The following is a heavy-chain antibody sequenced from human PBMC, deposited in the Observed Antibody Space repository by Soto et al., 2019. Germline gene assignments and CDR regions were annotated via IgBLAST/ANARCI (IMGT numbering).Heavy chain of an antibody. CDR2: INPNSGGT. CDR3: ARDATYSGSYLDY. CDR1: GGTFSSYA. V-gene: IGHV1-2*02. Sequence: ASVKVSCKASGGTFSSYAVSWVRQAPGQGLEWMGWINPNSGGTNYAQKFQGRVTMTRDTSISTAYMELSRLRSDDTAVYYCARDATYSGSYLDYWGQGTLVTVSS. D-gene: IGHD1-26*01. J-gene: IGHJ4*02.